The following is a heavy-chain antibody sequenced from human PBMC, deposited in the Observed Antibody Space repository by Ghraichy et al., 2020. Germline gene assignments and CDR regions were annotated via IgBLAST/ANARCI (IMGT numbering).Heavy chain of an antibody. D-gene: IGHD1-26*01. CDR3: ARRVGAKAAFDY. J-gene: IGHJ4*02. CDR2: IYYSGIT. V-gene: IGHV4-39*01. Sequence: SETLSLTCTVSGGSISSSSYYWDWIRQPPGKGLEWMGSIYYSGITYYNPSLKSRVTISVDTSKNQFSLKLNSVTAADTAVYYCARRVGAKAAFDYWGQGTLVTVFS. CDR1: GGSISSSSYY.